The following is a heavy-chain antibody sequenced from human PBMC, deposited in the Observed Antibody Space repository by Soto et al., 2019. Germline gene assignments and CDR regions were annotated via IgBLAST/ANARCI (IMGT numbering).Heavy chain of an antibody. V-gene: IGHV1-2*04. CDR2: INPNSGGT. D-gene: IGHD3-10*01. CDR3: ARVPLETLAGYYYGMDV. J-gene: IGHJ6*02. Sequence: ASVKVSCKASGYTFTGYYMHWVRQAPGQGLEWMGWINPNSGGTNYAQKFQGWVTMTRDTSISTAYMELSRLRSDDTAVYYCARVPLETLAGYYYGMDVWGQGTTVTVS. CDR1: GYTFTGYY.